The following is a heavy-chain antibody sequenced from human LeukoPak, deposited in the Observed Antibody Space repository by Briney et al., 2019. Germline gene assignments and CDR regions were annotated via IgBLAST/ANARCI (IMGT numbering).Heavy chain of an antibody. Sequence: PGGSLRLSCAASGFMFRSSSMSWVRQVPGKGLEWVLTISASAGNIYYADSVKGRFTISRDNSKNTLFLQMNSLRAEDTAIYYCAKRPAAVRGVIPYVDYWGQGTLVTVSS. CDR2: ISASAGNI. CDR1: GFMFRSSS. V-gene: IGHV3-23*01. J-gene: IGHJ4*02. CDR3: AKRPAAVRGVIPYVDY. D-gene: IGHD3-10*02.